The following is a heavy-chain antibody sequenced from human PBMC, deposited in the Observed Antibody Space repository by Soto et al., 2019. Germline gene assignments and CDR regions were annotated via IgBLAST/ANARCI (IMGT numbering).Heavy chain of an antibody. V-gene: IGHV3-48*02. J-gene: IGHJ4*02. CDR2: ISSSSSTI. CDR1: GFTFSSYS. Sequence: EVQLVESGGGLVQPGGSLRLSCAASGFTFSSYSMNWVRQAPGKGLEWFSYISSSSSTIYYADSVKGRFTISRDNAKNSLYLQMNSLRDEDTAVYYCARDLDYYDSSGYYSGYWGQGPLVTVSS. CDR3: ARDLDYYDSSGYYSGY. D-gene: IGHD3-22*01.